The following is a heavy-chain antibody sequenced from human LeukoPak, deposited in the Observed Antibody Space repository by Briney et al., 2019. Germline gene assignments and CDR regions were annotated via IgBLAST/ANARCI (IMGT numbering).Heavy chain of an antibody. V-gene: IGHV3-21*01. J-gene: IGHJ4*02. CDR3: AGSILTGYPNFDY. Sequence: GGSLRLSCAASGFTFSSYAMSWVRQAPGKGLEWVSTLCSNGYYIYYADSVRGRFTISRDNAKNSLYLQMNSLRAEDTAVYYCAGSILTGYPNFDYWGQGTLVTVSS. D-gene: IGHD3-9*01. CDR1: GFTFSSYA. CDR2: LCSNGYYI.